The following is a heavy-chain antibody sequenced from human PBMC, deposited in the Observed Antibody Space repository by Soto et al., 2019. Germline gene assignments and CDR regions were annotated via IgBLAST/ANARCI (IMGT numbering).Heavy chain of an antibody. J-gene: IGHJ5*02. D-gene: IGHD3-3*01. Sequence: ASVKVSCKASGGTFSSYTISWVRQAPGQGLEWMGRIIPILGIANYAQKFQGRVTITADKSTSTAYMELSSLRSEDTAVYYCARDPIWSRTYNWFDPWGQGTLVTVSS. CDR1: GGTFSSYT. CDR2: IIPILGIA. V-gene: IGHV1-69*04. CDR3: ARDPIWSRTYNWFDP.